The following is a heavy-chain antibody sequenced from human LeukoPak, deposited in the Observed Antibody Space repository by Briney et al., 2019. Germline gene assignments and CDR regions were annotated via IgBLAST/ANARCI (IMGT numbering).Heavy chain of an antibody. V-gene: IGHV3-9*01. CDR2: ISWNSGFI. D-gene: IGHD5-18*01. J-gene: IGHJ4*02. CDR1: GFTFDDYA. CDR3: AKDMGYSYGLVDY. Sequence: GGSLRLSCAASGFTFDDYAMHWVRQAPGKGLEWVSGISWNSGFIGYADSVKGRFTISRDNAKNSLYLQMNSLRAEDTALYYCAKDMGYSYGLVDYWGQGTLVTVSS.